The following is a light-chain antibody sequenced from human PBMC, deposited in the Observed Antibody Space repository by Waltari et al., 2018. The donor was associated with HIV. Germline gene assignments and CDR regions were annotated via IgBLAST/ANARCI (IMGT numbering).Light chain of an antibody. J-gene: IGLJ2*01. CDR2: FDL. Sequence: SYELTQPHSVSVAPGQTAMITCGGNNIESKSVQWYQQKPGQAPVLVIYFDLDRPSGIPEGFSGSVAGNTATLTISRVDAGDEADYYCQVGDRSSAQVIFGGGTKLAVL. V-gene: IGLV3-21*04. CDR3: QVGDRSSAQVI. CDR1: NIESKS.